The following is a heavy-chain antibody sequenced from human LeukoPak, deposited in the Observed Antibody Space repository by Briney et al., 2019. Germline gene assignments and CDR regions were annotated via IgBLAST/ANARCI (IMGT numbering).Heavy chain of an antibody. CDR3: ARDRSPPGYSSSWYPLDY. CDR2: IYYSWST. J-gene: IGHJ4*02. V-gene: IGHV4-59*01. CDR1: GGSISSYY. Sequence: SETLSLTCTVSGGSISSYYWSWIRQPPGKGLEWMGYIYYSWSTNYNPSLKSRGTISLDTSKNQFSLKLSSVTAADTAVYYCARDRSPPGYSSSWYPLDYWGQGTLVTVSS. D-gene: IGHD6-13*01.